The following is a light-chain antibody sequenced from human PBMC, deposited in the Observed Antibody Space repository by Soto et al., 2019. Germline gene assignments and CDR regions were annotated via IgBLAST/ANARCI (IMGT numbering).Light chain of an antibody. CDR2: DAS. V-gene: IGKV3-11*01. Sequence: VVLTQSPAALSLSPGERATLSCRASQSVSSDLAWYQQKPGQAPRLLIYDASNRATGIPARFSGSGSGTDFTLTISSLKPEDFAFYYCQQRAHCPTFGQGTRLEIK. J-gene: IGKJ5*01. CDR3: QQRAHCPT. CDR1: QSVSSD.